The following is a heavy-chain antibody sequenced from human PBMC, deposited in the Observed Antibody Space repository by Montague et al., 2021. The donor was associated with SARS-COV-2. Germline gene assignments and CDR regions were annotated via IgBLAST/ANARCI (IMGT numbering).Heavy chain of an antibody. CDR2: IYYSGST. J-gene: IGHJ6*02. Sequence: SETLSLTCTLSGGSISSSSYYWGWIRQPPGKGLEWIGSIYYSGSTYYXPSLKSRVTISVDTSKNQFSLKLSSVTAADTAVYYCARVGRQQLVRLSGMDVWGQGTTVTVPS. CDR3: ARVGRQQLVRLSGMDV. V-gene: IGHV4-39*07. CDR1: GGSISSSSYY. D-gene: IGHD6-13*01.